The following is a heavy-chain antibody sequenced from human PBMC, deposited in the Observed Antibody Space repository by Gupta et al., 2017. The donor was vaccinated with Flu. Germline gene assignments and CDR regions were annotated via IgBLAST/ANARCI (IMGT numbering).Heavy chain of an antibody. CDR3: AKDLVRQQLVTGYYGMDV. Sequence: EVQLLESGGGLVQPGGSLRLSCAASGFTFSSYAMSWVRQAPGKGLEWVSAISGSGGSTYYADSMQGRFNISRDNSKHTLYLQMSSLRAEDTAVYYCAKDLVRQQLVTGYYGMDVWGQGTTVTVSS. D-gene: IGHD6-13*01. CDR2: ISGSGGST. J-gene: IGHJ6*02. V-gene: IGHV3-23*01. CDR1: GFTFSSYA.